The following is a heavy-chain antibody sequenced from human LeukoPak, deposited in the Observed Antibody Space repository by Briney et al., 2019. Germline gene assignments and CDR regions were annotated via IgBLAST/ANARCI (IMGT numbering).Heavy chain of an antibody. J-gene: IGHJ4*02. CDR2: IKSKTDGGTT. V-gene: IGHV3-15*01. CDR3: TTDPGSLAARPVPYYFDY. Sequence: SGGSLRLSCAASGFTFSNAWMSWVRQAPGKGLEWVGRIKSKTDGGTTDYAAPVKGRFTISRDDSKNTLYLQMNSLKTEDTAVYYCTTDPGSLAARPVPYYFDYWGQGTLVTVSS. CDR1: GFTFSNAW. D-gene: IGHD6-6*01.